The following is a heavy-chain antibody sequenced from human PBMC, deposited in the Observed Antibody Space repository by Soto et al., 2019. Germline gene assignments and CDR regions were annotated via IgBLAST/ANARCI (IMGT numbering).Heavy chain of an antibody. V-gene: IGHV1-18*01. CDR1: GYTFTNNG. J-gene: IGHJ4*02. CDR2: IGVDSGNT. CDR3: ARSSDFWSGLTTYFDY. Sequence: QVQLVQSGAEVKKPGASVKVSCKASGYTFTNNGISWVRQAPGQGLEWMGWIGVDSGNTNYAQKFQGRVTMTTDTSTSTAYMELRSLRSGDTAVYYCARSSDFWSGLTTYFDYWGQGTLVTVSS. D-gene: IGHD3-3*01.